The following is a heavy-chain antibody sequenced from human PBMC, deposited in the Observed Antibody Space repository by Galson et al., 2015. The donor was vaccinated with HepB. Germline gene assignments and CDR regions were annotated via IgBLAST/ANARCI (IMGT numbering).Heavy chain of an antibody. Sequence: TLSLTCTVSGGSISSGGYYWSWIRQHPGKGLEWIGYIYYSGSTYYNPSLKSRVTISVDTSKNQFSLKLSSVTAADTAVYHCARMVYGDAYYFDYWGQGTLVTVSS. V-gene: IGHV4-31*03. CDR3: ARMVYGDAYYFDY. D-gene: IGHD4-17*01. CDR2: IYYSGST. CDR1: GGSISSGGYY. J-gene: IGHJ4*02.